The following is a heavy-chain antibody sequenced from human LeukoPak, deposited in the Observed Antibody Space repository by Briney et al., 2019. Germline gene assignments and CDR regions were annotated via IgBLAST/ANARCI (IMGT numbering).Heavy chain of an antibody. CDR3: ARAVPTHATAMAKNEYYYGMDV. Sequence: SQTLSLTCAISGGSVSSNSAAWNWIRQSPSRGLEWLGRTYYRSKWYNDYAVSVKSRITINPDTSKNQFSLQLNSVTPEDTAVYYCARAVPTHATAMAKNEYYYGMDVWGQGTTVTVSS. J-gene: IGHJ6*02. CDR2: TYYRSKWYN. D-gene: IGHD5-18*01. V-gene: IGHV6-1*01. CDR1: GGSVSSNSAA.